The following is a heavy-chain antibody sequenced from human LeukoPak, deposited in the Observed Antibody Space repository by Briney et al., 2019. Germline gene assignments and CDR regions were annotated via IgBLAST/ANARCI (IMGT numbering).Heavy chain of an antibody. CDR3: ARSPPQSHAFDI. J-gene: IGHJ3*02. CDR1: GGSISSYY. Sequence: PSETLSLTCTVSGGSISSYYWSWIRQPPGKGLEWIGRIYTSGSTNYNPSLMSRVTMSVDTSKNQFSLKLSSVTAADTAVYYCARSPPQSHAFDIWGQGTMVTVSS. CDR2: IYTSGST. V-gene: IGHV4-4*07.